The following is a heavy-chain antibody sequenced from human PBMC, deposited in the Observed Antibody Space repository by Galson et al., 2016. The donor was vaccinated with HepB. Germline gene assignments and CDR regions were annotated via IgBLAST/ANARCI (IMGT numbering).Heavy chain of an antibody. J-gene: IGHJ6*02. D-gene: IGHD3-9*01. V-gene: IGHV4-59*01. CDR3: ARDGYYHPLTGSYSYGMDV. CDR2: IYYSGTT. CDR1: GGSMSPYY. Sequence: SETLSLTCTVSGGSMSPYYWSWIRQPPGKGLEWIGYIYYSGTTDYNPALKSRVTISVDTSKNQFSLKLTPVNAADTAIYYCARDGYYHPLTGSYSYGMDVWGQGTTVTVSS.